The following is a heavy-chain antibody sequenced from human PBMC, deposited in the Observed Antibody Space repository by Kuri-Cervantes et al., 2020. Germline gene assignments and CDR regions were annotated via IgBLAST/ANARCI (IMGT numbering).Heavy chain of an antibody. D-gene: IGHD4-11*01. CDR1: RLVLRNFK. J-gene: IGHJ4*02. CDR3: TKERKDDYSNFRGVGD. V-gene: IGHV3-23*01. CDR2: IGGSGGST. Sequence: GESLKISCIGARLVLRNFKVNWVRQAPGKGLEWVSSIGGSGGSTYYADSVKGRFTISRDNSKNTLYLQMNSLGAEDTALYYCTKERKDDYSNFRGVGDWGQGTLVTVSS.